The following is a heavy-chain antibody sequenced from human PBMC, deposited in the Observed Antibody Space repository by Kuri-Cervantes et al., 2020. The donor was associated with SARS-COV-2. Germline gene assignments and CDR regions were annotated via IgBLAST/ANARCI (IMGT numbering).Heavy chain of an antibody. CDR1: GFTFSSYW. CDR3: ARSKGLGGFWSVSYAGLDY. D-gene: IGHD3-3*01. J-gene: IGHJ4*02. CDR2: IKQDGSEK. V-gene: IGHV3-7*01. Sequence: GKSLKISCAASGFTFSSYWMSWVRQAPGKGLEWVANIKQDGSEKYYVDSVKGRLTISRDNAKNSLYLQMNSLRAEDTAVYYCARSKGLGGFWSVSYAGLDYWGQGTLVTVSS.